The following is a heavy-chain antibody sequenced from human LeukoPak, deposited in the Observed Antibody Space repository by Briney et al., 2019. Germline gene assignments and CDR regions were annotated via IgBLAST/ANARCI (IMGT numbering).Heavy chain of an antibody. CDR2: ISAYNGNT. V-gene: IGHV1-18*01. J-gene: IGHJ4*01. CDR1: GYTFTSYG. Sequence: SSVTVSCKASGYTFTSYGISWVRQAPGQGLEWMGWISAYNGNTNYAQKLQGRVTMTTDTSTSTAYIELRSLRSDDTAVYYCARDDYDILTGYYTPDYWGNGTLVTVSS. D-gene: IGHD3-9*01. CDR3: ARDDYDILTGYYTPDY.